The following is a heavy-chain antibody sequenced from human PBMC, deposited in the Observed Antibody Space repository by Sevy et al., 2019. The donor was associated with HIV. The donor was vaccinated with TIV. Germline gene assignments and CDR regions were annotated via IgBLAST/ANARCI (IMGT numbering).Heavy chain of an antibody. D-gene: IGHD3-16*02. V-gene: IGHV3-15*01. CDR2: IKSKTDGGTT. J-gene: IGHJ5*02. Sequence: GRSLRLSCAASGFTFSNAWMSWVRQAPGKGLEWVGRIKSKTDGGTTDYAAPVKGRFTISRDDSKNTLYLQMNSLKTEDTAVYYCTTHPYDYVWGSYRSNWFDPWGQGTLVTVSS. CDR3: TTHPYDYVWGSYRSNWFDP. CDR1: GFTFSNAW.